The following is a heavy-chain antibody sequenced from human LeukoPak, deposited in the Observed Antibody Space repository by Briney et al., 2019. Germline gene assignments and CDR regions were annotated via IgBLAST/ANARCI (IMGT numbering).Heavy chain of an antibody. CDR1: GFTFRSDE. D-gene: IGHD2-8*01. Sequence: GGSLRLSCAASGFTFRSDEMNWVRQAPGKGLEWVSYISSSGDTIDYADSVKGRSTISRDNAKNSLYLQMDNLRAEDTAVYYCTRDSGYCTDDNSHHFDYWGRGTLVTVSS. CDR3: TRDSGYCTDDNSHHFDY. J-gene: IGHJ4*02. V-gene: IGHV3-48*03. CDR2: ISSSGDTI.